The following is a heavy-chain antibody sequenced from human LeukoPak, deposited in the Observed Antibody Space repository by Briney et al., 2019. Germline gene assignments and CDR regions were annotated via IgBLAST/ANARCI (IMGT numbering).Heavy chain of an antibody. D-gene: IGHD6-6*01. CDR1: GYTFTSYG. J-gene: IGHJ4*02. CDR3: ARPYGSSSPHYFDS. Sequence: ASVKVSCKASGYTFTSYGIGWVRQAPGQGLEWMGWISALSGNTNYAQKFQARVTMTTDTSTSTAYMELRSLRSDDTAVYYCARPYGSSSPHYFDSWGQGTLVTVSS. CDR2: ISALSGNT. V-gene: IGHV1-18*01.